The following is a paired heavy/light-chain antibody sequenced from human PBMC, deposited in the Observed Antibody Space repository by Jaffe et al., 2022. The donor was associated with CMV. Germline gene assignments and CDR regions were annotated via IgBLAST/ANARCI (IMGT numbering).Heavy chain of an antibody. CDR1: GYTLTNYY. V-gene: IGHV1-46*01. J-gene: IGHJ3*02. Sequence: QVHLVQSGAEVRKPGVSVKVSCKASGYTLTNYYMHWVRQAPGQGLEWMGIINPSGGTTSYAQKFQGRLTMTRDTSTSTVYMELSSLRSEDTAVYFCARDHGGNSDSVADFFDIWGQGTLVTVSS. CDR2: INPSGGTT. D-gene: IGHD2-21*02. CDR3: ARDHGGNSDSVADFFDI.
Light chain of an antibody. CDR1: QSVSNN. CDR3: QQYSDWPRT. CDR2: GAS. J-gene: IGKJ2*01. Sequence: EIVMTQSPATLSVSPGEKATLSCRASQSVSNNFAWYQQKPGQAPRLLIYGASTRATGIPARFSGSGSGTQFTLTISSLQSEDFAVYYCQQYSDWPRTFGQGTKLEI. V-gene: IGKV3-15*01.